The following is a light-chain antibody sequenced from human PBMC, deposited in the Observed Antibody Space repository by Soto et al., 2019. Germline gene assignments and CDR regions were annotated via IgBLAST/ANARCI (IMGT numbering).Light chain of an antibody. V-gene: IGKV3-20*01. Sequence: EIVLTQSPGTLSLSPGERATLSCRASQSVSSSYLAWYQRKPGQDPRLLIYGASSRATGIPDRFSGSGSGTDFTLTISRLEPEDFAVYYCQQYGSSPGTFGQGTKVEIK. J-gene: IGKJ1*01. CDR2: GAS. CDR1: QSVSSSY. CDR3: QQYGSSPGT.